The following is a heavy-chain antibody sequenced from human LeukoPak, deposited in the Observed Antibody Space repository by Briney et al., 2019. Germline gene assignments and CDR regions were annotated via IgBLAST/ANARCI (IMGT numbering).Heavy chain of an antibody. CDR1: GFTFSSYW. V-gene: IGHV3-74*01. CDR2: INSDGSST. CDR3: ARALVSRYSGYDFDY. J-gene: IGHJ4*02. D-gene: IGHD5-12*01. Sequence: GGSLRLSCAASGFTFSSYWMHCVRHPPGKELVWVSRINSDGSSTSYADSVKGRFTISRDNAKNTLYLQMNSPRAEDTAVYYCARALVSRYSGYDFDYWGQGTLVTVSS.